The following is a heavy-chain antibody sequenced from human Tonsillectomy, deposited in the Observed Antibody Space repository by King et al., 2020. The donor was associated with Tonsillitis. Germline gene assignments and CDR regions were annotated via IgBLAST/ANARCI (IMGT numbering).Heavy chain of an antibody. CDR3: ARRHGGNPYGV. V-gene: IGHV4-34*01. Sequence: VQLQQWGAGLVKPSETVSLTCGVSSGSFSGFSWSWIRQPPGRGLEWIGEISHSGSTTYNPSLKSRVTISVDTSKNQFSLRVSSVTAADTAVYYCARRHGGNPYGVWGQGTLVIVSS. CDR1: SGSFSGFS. D-gene: IGHD4-23*01. CDR2: ISHSGST. J-gene: IGHJ4*02.